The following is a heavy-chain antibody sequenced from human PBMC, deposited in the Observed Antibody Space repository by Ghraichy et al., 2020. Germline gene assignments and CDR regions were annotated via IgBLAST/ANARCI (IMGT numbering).Heavy chain of an antibody. CDR3: ARDYGDYPYYYYGMDV. Sequence: ASVKDSCKASGYTFTGYYMHWVRQAPGQGLEWMGWINPNSGGTNYAQKFQGWVTMTRDTSISTAYMELSRLRSDDTAVYYCARDYGDYPYYYYGMDVWGQGTTVTVSS. V-gene: IGHV1-2*04. CDR1: GYTFTGYY. J-gene: IGHJ6*02. CDR2: INPNSGGT. D-gene: IGHD4-17*01.